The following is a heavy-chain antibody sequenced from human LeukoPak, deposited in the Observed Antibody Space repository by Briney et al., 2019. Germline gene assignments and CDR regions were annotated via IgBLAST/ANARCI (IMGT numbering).Heavy chain of an antibody. D-gene: IGHD6-19*01. V-gene: IGHV4-34*01. CDR3: AGDGIAVADTYPTYYYYYGMDV. CDR2: INHSGST. CDR1: GGSFSGYY. Sequence: PSETLSLTCAVYGGSFSGYYWSWIRQPPGKGLEWIGEINHSGSTNYNPSLKSRVTISVDTSKNQFSLKLSSVTAADTAVYYCAGDGIAVADTYPTYYYYYGMDVWGQGTTVTVSS. J-gene: IGHJ6*02.